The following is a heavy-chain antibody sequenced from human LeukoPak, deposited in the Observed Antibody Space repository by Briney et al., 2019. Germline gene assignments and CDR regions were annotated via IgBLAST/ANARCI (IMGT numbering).Heavy chain of an antibody. J-gene: IGHJ4*02. CDR1: GFTFRNHG. V-gene: IGHV3-33*01. D-gene: IGHD2-21*01. Sequence: EGSLRLSCAASGFTFRNHGMHWVRQAPGKGLEWVAVVWYDGNNKYYEDSVKGRFSVSRDNSNNMLYLQMNSLRVEDTAVYYCARWGEGKRFDHWGQGTLVAVS. CDR3: ARWGEGKRFDH. CDR2: VWYDGNNK.